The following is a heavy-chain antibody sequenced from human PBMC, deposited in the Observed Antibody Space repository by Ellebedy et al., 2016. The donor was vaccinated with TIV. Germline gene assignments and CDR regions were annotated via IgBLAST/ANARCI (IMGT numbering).Heavy chain of an antibody. Sequence: GESLKISCAASGFTFSGYAMSWVRQAPGKGLAWVSTISSTGSRTYYADSVEGRFIISRDNSKKTLYLQMNSLRAEDTAVYYCAKGRGGGSDTSAPRYYFDYWGLGTLVTVSS. CDR1: GFTFSGYA. V-gene: IGHV3-23*01. CDR2: ISSTGSRT. CDR3: AKGRGGGSDTSAPRYYFDY. D-gene: IGHD3-22*01. J-gene: IGHJ4*02.